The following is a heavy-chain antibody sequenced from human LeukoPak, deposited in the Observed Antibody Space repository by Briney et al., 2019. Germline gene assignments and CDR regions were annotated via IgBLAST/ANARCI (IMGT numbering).Heavy chain of an antibody. V-gene: IGHV4-39*01. CDR3: ARVRGDAFDI. D-gene: IGHD3-10*01. CDR1: GGSISSSSSY. CDR2: MYYSGSS. J-gene: IGHJ3*02. Sequence: PSETLSLTCSVSGGSISSSSSYWGWIRQPPGKGLERIGSMYYSGSSYYNPSLKSRVTISIDTSKSQFSLNLTSVTAADTAVYYCARVRGDAFDIWGQGTMFTVSS.